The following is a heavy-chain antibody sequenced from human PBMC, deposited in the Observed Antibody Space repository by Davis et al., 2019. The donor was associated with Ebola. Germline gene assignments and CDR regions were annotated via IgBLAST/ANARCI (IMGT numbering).Heavy chain of an antibody. CDR2: ISSSSSTI. D-gene: IGHD2-2*01. V-gene: IGHV3-48*04. CDR1: GFTFSSYS. Sequence: PGGSLRLSCAASGFTFSSYSMNWVRQAPGQGLEWVSYISSSSSTIYYADSVKGRFTISRDNAKNSLYLQMNSLRAEETAVYYCARAPYGTVPAAPRFDPWGQGTLVTVSS. J-gene: IGHJ5*02. CDR3: ARAPYGTVPAAPRFDP.